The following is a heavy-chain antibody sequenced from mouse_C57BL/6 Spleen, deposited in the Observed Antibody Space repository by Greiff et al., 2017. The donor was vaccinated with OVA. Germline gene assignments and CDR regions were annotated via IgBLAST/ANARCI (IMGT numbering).Heavy chain of an antibody. Sequence: VQLQQPGAELVKPGASVKVSCKASGYTFTSYWMHWVKQRPGQGLEWIGRIHPSDSDTNYNQKFKGKATLTVDKSSSTAYMQLSSLTSEDSAVYYCAMGGYYVPYAMDYWGQGTSVTVSS. CDR1: GYTFTSYW. V-gene: IGHV1-74*01. D-gene: IGHD2-3*01. J-gene: IGHJ4*01. CDR2: IHPSDSDT. CDR3: AMGGYYVPYAMDY.